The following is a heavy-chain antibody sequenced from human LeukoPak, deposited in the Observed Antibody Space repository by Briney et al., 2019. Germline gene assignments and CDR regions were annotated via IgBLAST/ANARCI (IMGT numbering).Heavy chain of an antibody. CDR3: AELGITMIGGV. D-gene: IGHD3-10*02. CDR1: GFTFSSYE. CDR2: ISSSGSTI. Sequence: PGGSLRLSCAASGFTFSSYEMNWVRQAPGKGLEWVSYISSSGSTIYYTDSVKGRFTISRDNAKNSLYLQMNSLRAEDTAVYYCAELGITMIGGVWGKGTTATISS. J-gene: IGHJ6*04. V-gene: IGHV3-48*03.